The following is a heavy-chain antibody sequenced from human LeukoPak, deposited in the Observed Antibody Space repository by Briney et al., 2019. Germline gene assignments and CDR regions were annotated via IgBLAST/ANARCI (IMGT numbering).Heavy chain of an antibody. Sequence: PSETLSLTCTVSGGSVSSGSYYWSWIRQPPGKGLEWIGYIYYSGSTNYNPSLKSRVTISVDTSKNQFSLKLSSVTAADTAVYYCARDRGRPVAGFDYWGQGTLVTVSS. D-gene: IGHD6-19*01. CDR3: ARDRGRPVAGFDY. V-gene: IGHV4-61*01. CDR2: IYYSGST. CDR1: GGSVSSGSYY. J-gene: IGHJ4*02.